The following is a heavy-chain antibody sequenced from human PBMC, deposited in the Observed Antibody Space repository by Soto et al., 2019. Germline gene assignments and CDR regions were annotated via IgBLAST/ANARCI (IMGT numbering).Heavy chain of an antibody. CDR1: GFTFSSYW. V-gene: IGHV3-74*01. Sequence: GGSLRLSCAASGFTFSSYWMHWVRQAPGKGLVWVSRINSDGSSTSYADSVKGRFTISRDNAKNTLYLQMNSLRAEDTAVYYCARDPKVGYSYGYSTRSYYGMDVWGQGSTVTVSS. D-gene: IGHD5-18*01. CDR2: INSDGSST. CDR3: ARDPKVGYSYGYSTRSYYGMDV. J-gene: IGHJ6*02.